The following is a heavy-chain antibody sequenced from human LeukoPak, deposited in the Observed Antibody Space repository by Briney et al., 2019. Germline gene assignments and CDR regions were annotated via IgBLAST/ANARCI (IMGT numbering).Heavy chain of an antibody. CDR1: NYPITSDYY. D-gene: IGHD3-16*01. Sequence: SETLSLTCAVSNYPITSDYYWVWIRQPPGQGLEWIGQIFHSGIAHYNPSLKSRVTMSVDTSRSQFSVNLNSVTAADTAVYYCARAGFGTAYNRFYYYMDVWGKGTTVTVPS. V-gene: IGHV4-38-2*01. CDR2: IFHSGIA. J-gene: IGHJ6*03. CDR3: ARAGFGTAYNRFYYYMDV.